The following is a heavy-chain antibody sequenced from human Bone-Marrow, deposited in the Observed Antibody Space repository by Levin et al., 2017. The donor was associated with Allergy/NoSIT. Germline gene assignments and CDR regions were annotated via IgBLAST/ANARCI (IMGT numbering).Heavy chain of an antibody. CDR2: IIPIFSKS. Sequence: GASVKVSCKASGGTFSSYAIDWVRQAPGQGLEWVGRIIPIFSKSNFAQKLEGRVTITADESTSTAYMELSGLRSEDTAVYYCARGGTQRITMFGVYMDLALDIWGRGTVVTVSS. D-gene: IGHD3-3*01. J-gene: IGHJ3*02. CDR3: ARGGTQRITMFGVYMDLALDI. CDR1: GGTFSSYA. V-gene: IGHV1-69*13.